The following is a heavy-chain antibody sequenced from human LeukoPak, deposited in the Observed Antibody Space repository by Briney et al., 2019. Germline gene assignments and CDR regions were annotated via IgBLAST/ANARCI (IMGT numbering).Heavy chain of an antibody. CDR1: GVSISSSNNF. D-gene: IGHD5-24*01. Sequence: SETLSLTCTVSGVSISSSNNFWGWIRQPPGKGLEWIGSMHYRGTTYHIPSLKSRVTISVDTSKNQFSLKLSSVTAADTAVYYCARHEEEDGYNAKTFDFWGQGTLVTVSS. CDR3: ARHEEEDGYNAKTFDF. J-gene: IGHJ4*02. CDR2: MHYRGTT. V-gene: IGHV4-39*01.